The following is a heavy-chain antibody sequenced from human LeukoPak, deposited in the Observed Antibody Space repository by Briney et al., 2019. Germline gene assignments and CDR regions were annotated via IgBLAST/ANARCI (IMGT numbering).Heavy chain of an antibody. CDR3: ARQVATKGEWAFDV. J-gene: IGHJ3*01. CDR1: GGSISSSNW. Sequence: SGTLSLTCAVSGGSISSSNWWSWVRQPPGKGLEWIGEIYHSGSTNYNPSLKSRVTISVDMSKNQFSLRLNSLTAADTAVYYCARQVATKGEWAFDVWGQGTMVTVSS. D-gene: IGHD5-12*01. V-gene: IGHV4-4*02. CDR2: IYHSGST.